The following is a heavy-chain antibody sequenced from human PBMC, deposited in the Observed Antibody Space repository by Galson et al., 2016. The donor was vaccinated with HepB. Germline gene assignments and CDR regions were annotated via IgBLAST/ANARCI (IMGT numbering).Heavy chain of an antibody. CDR2: ISYDGTKK. D-gene: IGHD1-26*01. CDR1: GFTFSIYS. V-gene: IGHV3-30-3*01. Sequence: SLRLSCAASGFTFSIYSIHWVRQAPGKGLEWVAVISYDGTKKYYADSGKGRFTLSRDDSKNTLYVQMDSLRTEDTAVYYCARDYSGNYYTSFDIWGQGTMVTVSS. J-gene: IGHJ3*02. CDR3: ARDYSGNYYTSFDI.